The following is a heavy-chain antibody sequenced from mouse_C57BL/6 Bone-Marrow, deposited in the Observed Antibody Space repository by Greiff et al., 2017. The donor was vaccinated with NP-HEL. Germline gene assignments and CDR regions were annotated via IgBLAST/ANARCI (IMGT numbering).Heavy chain of an antibody. V-gene: IGHV5-16*01. CDR3: ARGGYYGSPYWYFDV. D-gene: IGHD1-1*01. CDR1: GFTFSDYY. Sequence: EVQLVESEGGLVQPGSSMKLSCTASGFTFSDYYMAWVRQVPEKGLEWVANINYDGSSTYYLDSLKSRFIISRDNAKNILYLQMSSLKSEDTATYYCARGGYYGSPYWYFDVWGTGTTVTVSS. J-gene: IGHJ1*03. CDR2: INYDGSST.